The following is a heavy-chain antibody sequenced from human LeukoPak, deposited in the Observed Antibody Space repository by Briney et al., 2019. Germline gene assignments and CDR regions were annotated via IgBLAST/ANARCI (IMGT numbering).Heavy chain of an antibody. CDR3: ARDVSVSGMDV. Sequence: GGSLRLSCAASGFTFTDYWMSWVRQAPGKRLEWVANIKRDGSEKYYVDSVKGRFTISRDNPKKSVYLQMNSLRAEDTAIYYCARDVSVSGMDVWGQGTTVTVSS. D-gene: IGHD5/OR15-5a*01. J-gene: IGHJ6*02. CDR1: GFTFTDYW. V-gene: IGHV3-7*01. CDR2: IKRDGSEK.